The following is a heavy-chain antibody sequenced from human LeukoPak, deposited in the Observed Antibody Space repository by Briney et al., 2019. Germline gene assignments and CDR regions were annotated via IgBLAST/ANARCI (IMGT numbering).Heavy chain of an antibody. V-gene: IGHV4-59*01. Sequence: SETLSLTCTVSGVSISGYYWNWIRQPPGKGLEWLGYIYFTGSTNYNPSLKSRVTISVDTSKNQFSLKLSSVTAADTAVYYCARDRGNWGLDYWGQGTLVTVSS. CDR2: IYFTGST. CDR3: ARDRGNWGLDY. CDR1: GVSISGYY. D-gene: IGHD7-27*01. J-gene: IGHJ4*02.